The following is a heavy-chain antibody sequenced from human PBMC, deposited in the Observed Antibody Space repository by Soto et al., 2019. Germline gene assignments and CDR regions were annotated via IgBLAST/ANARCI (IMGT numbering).Heavy chain of an antibody. D-gene: IGHD1-26*01. J-gene: IGHJ6*02. CDR2: ISGSGGNA. V-gene: IGHV3-23*01. CDR3: AKDGPSGSYPPYYYFGMDV. CDR1: GFTFSSYA. Sequence: GGSLRLSCAASGFTFSSYAVSWVRQAPGKGLEWVSTISGSGGNAYYADSVKGRFSISRDNSKNTLRLQMNSLRADDTAVYYCAKDGPSGSYPPYYYFGMDVWGHGTTVTVSS.